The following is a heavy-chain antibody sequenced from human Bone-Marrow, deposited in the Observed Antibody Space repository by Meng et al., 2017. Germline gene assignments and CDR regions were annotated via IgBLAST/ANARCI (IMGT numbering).Heavy chain of an antibody. Sequence: SVKVSCKASGGTFSSYAISWVRQAPGQGLEWMGGIIPIFGTANYAQKFQGRVTITADESTSTAYMELSSLRSEDTAVYYCARVYYYYGSGSYYNWYAFDIWGQGTMVTVSS. J-gene: IGHJ3*02. CDR3: ARVYYYYGSGSYYNWYAFDI. CDR1: GGTFSSYA. V-gene: IGHV1-69*13. D-gene: IGHD3-10*01. CDR2: IIPIFGTA.